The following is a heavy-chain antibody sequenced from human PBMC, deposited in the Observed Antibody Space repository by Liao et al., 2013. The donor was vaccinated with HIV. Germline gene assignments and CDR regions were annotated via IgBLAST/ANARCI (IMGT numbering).Heavy chain of an antibody. Sequence: QVQLQQWGAGLLKPSETLSLTCAVYGGSFSGNYWSWIRQPPGKGLEWIGSVYYSASSNYNPSLRSRVTISADTSKNQISLTVRSVTAADTAVYYCARGEEVMLASRTPWFDPWGHGALVTVSS. CDR1: GGSFSGNY. D-gene: IGHD3-16*01. CDR3: ARGEEVMLASRTPWFDP. J-gene: IGHJ5*02. CDR2: VYYSASS. V-gene: IGHV4-34*11.